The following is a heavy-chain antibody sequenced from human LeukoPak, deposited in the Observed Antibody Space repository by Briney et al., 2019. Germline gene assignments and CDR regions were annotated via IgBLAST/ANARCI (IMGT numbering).Heavy chain of an antibody. CDR1: GYTLTELS. CDR2: FDPEDGET. J-gene: IGHJ2*01. Sequence: ASVKVSYKVSGYTLTELSMHWVRQAPGKGLEWMGGFDPEDGETIYAQKFQGRVTMTEDTSTDTAYMELSSLRSGDTAVYYCATENCSSTSCYYWYFDLWGRGTLVTVSS. CDR3: ATENCSSTSCYYWYFDL. D-gene: IGHD2-2*01. V-gene: IGHV1-24*01.